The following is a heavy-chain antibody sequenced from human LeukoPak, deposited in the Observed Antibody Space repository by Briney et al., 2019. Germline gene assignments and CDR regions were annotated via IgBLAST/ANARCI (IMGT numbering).Heavy chain of an antibody. CDR3: ARRGVGPTRLYYFDY. CDR2: IYSSGST. D-gene: IGHD1-26*01. Sequence: SETLSLTCTVSGASISSTTFYWGWIRQPPGKGLEWIGTIYSSGSTYYNPSLKSRVTISVDASKNHFSLRLSSVTAADTSVYYCARRGVGPTRLYYFDYWGQGTLVTVSS. CDR1: GASISSTTFY. J-gene: IGHJ4*02. V-gene: IGHV4-39*02.